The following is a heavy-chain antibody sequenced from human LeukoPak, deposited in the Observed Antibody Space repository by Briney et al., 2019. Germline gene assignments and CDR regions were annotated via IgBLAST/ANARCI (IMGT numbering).Heavy chain of an antibody. J-gene: IGHJ4*02. D-gene: IGHD1-26*01. V-gene: IGHV3-74*01. CDR3: ARGSIVGATGAGY. Sequence: PGGSLRLSCAASGFTFSCYWMHWVRQAPGKGLVWVSRINSDGSSTSYADSVKGRFTISRDNAKNTLYLQMNSLRAEDTAVYYCARGSIVGATGAGYWGQGTLVTVSS. CDR2: INSDGSST. CDR1: GFTFSCYW.